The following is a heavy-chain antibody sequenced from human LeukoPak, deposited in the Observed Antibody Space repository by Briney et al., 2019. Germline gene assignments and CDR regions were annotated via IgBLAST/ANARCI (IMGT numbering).Heavy chain of an antibody. V-gene: IGHV1-18*01. CDR1: GYTFTSYG. Sequence: GASVKVSCKASGYTFTSYGISWVRQAPGQGLEWMGWISAYNGNTNYAQKLQGRVTMTTDTSTSTAYMELRSLRSDDTAVYYCARVDYSNYFGYYYYYMDVWRKGTTVTVSS. CDR3: ARVDYSNYFGYYYYYMDV. J-gene: IGHJ6*03. D-gene: IGHD4-11*01. CDR2: ISAYNGNT.